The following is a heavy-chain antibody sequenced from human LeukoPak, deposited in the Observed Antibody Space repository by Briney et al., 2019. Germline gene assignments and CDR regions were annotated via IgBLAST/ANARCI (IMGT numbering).Heavy chain of an antibody. CDR1: GYTFTGYY. V-gene: IGHV1-2*02. D-gene: IGHD2-2*01. J-gene: IGHJ4*02. CDR3: ARDVVYCSRTSCYDSPGGGDY. CDR2: INPNSGGT. Sequence: GASVKVSCKASGYTFTGYYMHWVRQAPGQGLEWMGWINPNSGGTNYAQKFQGRVTMTRDTSISTAYMELSRLRSDDTAVYYCARDVVYCSRTSCYDSPGGGDYWGQGTLVTVSS.